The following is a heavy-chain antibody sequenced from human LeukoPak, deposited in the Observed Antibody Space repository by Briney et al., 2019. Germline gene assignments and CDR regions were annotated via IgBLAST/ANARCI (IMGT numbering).Heavy chain of an antibody. CDR2: ISAYNGNT. J-gene: IGHJ4*01. CDR1: GYTFTSYG. Sequence: ASVKVSCKASGYTFTSYGISWVRQAPGQGLEWMGWISAYNGNTNYAQKLQGRVTMTTDTSTSTAYMELRSLRSDDTAVYYCARERVTVTTFPKRGSRRSYYFDYWGHGTLVTVSS. CDR3: ARERVTVTTFPKRGSRRSYYFDY. V-gene: IGHV1-18*01. D-gene: IGHD4-17*01.